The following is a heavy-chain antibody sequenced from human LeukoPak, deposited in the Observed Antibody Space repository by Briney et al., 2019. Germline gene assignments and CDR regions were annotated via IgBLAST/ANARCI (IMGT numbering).Heavy chain of an antibody. J-gene: IGHJ6*03. CDR1: GYTFTGYY. Sequence: GASVKVSCKASGYTFTGYYIHWVRQAPGQGLEWMGWINPDDGVSKSAQKFQGRVTMTRDKSINTVYMELSGLTSDDTALYYCARGPNHYYYMDFWGKGTTVSVSS. CDR2: INPDDGVS. V-gene: IGHV1-2*02. D-gene: IGHD2-8*01. CDR3: ARGPNHYYYMDF.